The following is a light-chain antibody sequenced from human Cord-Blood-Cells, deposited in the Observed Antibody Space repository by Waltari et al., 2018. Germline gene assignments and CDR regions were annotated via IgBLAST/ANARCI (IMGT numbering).Light chain of an antibody. J-gene: IGKJ2*03. CDR3: QQYDNLPYS. Sequence: DIQMTQSQSSLSASVGDRVTITCQASQDISNYLNWYQQKPGKASKLLIYDASNLETGVPSRFSGSGSGTDFTFTISSLQPEDIATYYCQQYDNLPYSFGQGTKLEIK. V-gene: IGKV1-33*01. CDR2: DAS. CDR1: QDISNY.